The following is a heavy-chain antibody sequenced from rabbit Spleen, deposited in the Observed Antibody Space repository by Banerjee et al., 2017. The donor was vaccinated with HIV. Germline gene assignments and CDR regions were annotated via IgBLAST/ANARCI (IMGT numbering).Heavy chain of an antibody. D-gene: IGHD1-1*01. J-gene: IGHJ6*01. CDR3: ARDTSSSFSSYGMDL. V-gene: IGHV1S45*01. Sequence: QEQLEESGGDLVKPGASLTLTCIASGVSFSGSSYMCWVRQAPGKGLEWIACIHIGSSTFTYFATWAKGRFTISKTSSTTVTLQMTSLTAADTATYFCARDTSSSFSSYGMDLWGPGTLVTVS. CDR2: IHIGSSTFT. CDR1: GVSFSGSSY.